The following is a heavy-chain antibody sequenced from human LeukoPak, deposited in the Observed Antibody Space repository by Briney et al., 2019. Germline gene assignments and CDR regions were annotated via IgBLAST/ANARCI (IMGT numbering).Heavy chain of an antibody. J-gene: IGHJ3*01. D-gene: IGHD6-13*01. CDR1: AFTFSSYE. Sequence: GGSLRLSCAASAFTFSSYEMNWVRQAPGQGLEWVSYISSSGSSVYYADSVRGRFTISRDNAKNPLYLQMNSLRAEDTAVYYCARGPFVLIAAAANDAFDVWGQGTVVTVSS. V-gene: IGHV3-48*03. CDR2: ISSSGSSV. CDR3: ARGPFVLIAAAANDAFDV.